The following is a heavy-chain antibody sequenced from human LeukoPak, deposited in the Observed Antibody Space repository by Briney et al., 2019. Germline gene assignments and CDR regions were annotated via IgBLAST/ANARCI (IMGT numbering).Heavy chain of an antibody. Sequence: GXLRLSCAASGFTFSSYWMHRVRQAPGKGLVWVSRMKSDGSSTNYADSVKGRFTISRDNAKNTLYLQMNSLRAEDTAVYYCARDQGIAVAFDYWGQGTLVTVSS. V-gene: IGHV3-74*01. D-gene: IGHD6-19*01. CDR1: GFTFSSYW. J-gene: IGHJ4*02. CDR3: ARDQGIAVAFDY. CDR2: MKSDGSST.